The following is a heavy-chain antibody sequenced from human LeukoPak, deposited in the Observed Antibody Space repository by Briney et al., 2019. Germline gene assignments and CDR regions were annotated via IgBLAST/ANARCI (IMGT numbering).Heavy chain of an antibody. V-gene: IGHV4-4*02. CDR3: ARVRSYQGLPPQKKYYYYYMDV. J-gene: IGHJ6*03. CDR2: IYHSGST. CDR1: GGSISSSNW. Sequence: PSGTLSLTCAVSGGSISSSNWWSWVRQPPGKGLEWIGEIYHSGSTNYNPSLKSRVTISVDKSKNQFSLKLSSVTAADTAVYYCARVRSYQGLPPQKKYYYYYMDVWGKGTTVTVSS. D-gene: IGHD2-2*01.